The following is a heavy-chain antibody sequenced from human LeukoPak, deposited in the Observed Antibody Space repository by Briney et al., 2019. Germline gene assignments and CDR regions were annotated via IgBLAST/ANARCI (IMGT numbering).Heavy chain of an antibody. D-gene: IGHD6-6*01. CDR2: IYPGDSDT. V-gene: IGHV5-51*01. J-gene: IGHJ4*02. Sequence: GESLKISCKGSGYIFTSYWIGWVRQLPGKGLEWMGIIYPGDSDTRYSPSFQGQVTISADKSISTAYLQWSSLKASDTAMYYCARTGRYSSSSYGYWGQGTLVTVSS. CDR1: GYIFTSYW. CDR3: ARTGRYSSSSYGY.